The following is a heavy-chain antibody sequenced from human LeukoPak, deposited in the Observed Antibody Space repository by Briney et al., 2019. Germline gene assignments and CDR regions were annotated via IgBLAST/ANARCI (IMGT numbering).Heavy chain of an antibody. J-gene: IGHJ4*02. V-gene: IGHV4-34*01. CDR3: ARYGDNGLYYFDY. CDR2: INHSGST. D-gene: IGHD4-17*01. Sequence: KPSETLSLTCAVYGGSFSGYYWSWIRQPPGKGLEWIGEINHSGSTNYNPSLKSRVTISVDTSKNQFSLKLSSVTAADTAVYYCARYGDNGLYYFDYWGQGTLVTVSS. CDR1: GGSFSGYY.